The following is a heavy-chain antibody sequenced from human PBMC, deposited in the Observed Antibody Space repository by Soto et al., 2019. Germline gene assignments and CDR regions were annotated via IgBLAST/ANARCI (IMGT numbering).Heavy chain of an antibody. Sequence: SVKVSCKTSGYSFTDDYLHWVRQAPGQGLEWVGWINPHSGSTNFAQKFLGRVSMTRDTSTSTAYMELFSLTSDDTAIYYCARAVYCGDDCYSYGMDVWGQGTTVTVSS. D-gene: IGHD2-21*02. CDR2: INPHSGST. CDR3: ARAVYCGDDCYSYGMDV. V-gene: IGHV1-2*02. J-gene: IGHJ6*02. CDR1: GYSFTDDY.